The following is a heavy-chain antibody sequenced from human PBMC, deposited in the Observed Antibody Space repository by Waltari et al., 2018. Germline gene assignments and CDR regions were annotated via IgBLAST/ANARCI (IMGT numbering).Heavy chain of an antibody. V-gene: IGHV3-23*01. Sequence: EVQLLESGGGLVQPGGSLRLSCSASGLSFSNYAMSWVRQVPGKGLEWVSAASDSGGSSYYADSVKGRFTISRDNSKNMLYLQMKYLSAEDTALYYCAKDLLPTGVFDYWGQGALVTVSS. CDR2: ASDSGGSS. CDR3: AKDLLPTGVFDY. J-gene: IGHJ4*02. CDR1: GLSFSNYA. D-gene: IGHD3-10*01.